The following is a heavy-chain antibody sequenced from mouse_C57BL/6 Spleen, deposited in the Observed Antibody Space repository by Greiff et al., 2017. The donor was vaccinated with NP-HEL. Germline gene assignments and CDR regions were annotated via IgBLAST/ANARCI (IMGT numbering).Heavy chain of an antibody. Sequence: VKLQESGAELVRPGASVKLSCKASGYTFTDYYINWVKQRPGQGLEWIARIYPGSGNTYYNEKFKGKATLTAEKSSSTAYMQLSSLTSEDSAVYFCARKEDLFDYWGQGTTLTVSS. CDR1: GYTFTDYY. CDR2: IYPGSGNT. CDR3: ARKEDLFDY. J-gene: IGHJ2*01. V-gene: IGHV1-76*01.